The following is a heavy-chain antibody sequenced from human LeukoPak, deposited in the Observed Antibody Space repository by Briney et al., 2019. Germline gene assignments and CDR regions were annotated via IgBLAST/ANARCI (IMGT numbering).Heavy chain of an antibody. V-gene: IGHV3-30*03. J-gene: IGHJ4*02. CDR2: ISYAGSNE. Sequence: GGSLRLSCAASGFTFSSYGMHWVRQAPGKGLEWVAVISYAGSNEYYTDSVKGRFTISRDNSKNTLYLQMNSLRAEDTAVYYCVRDDSSHFDYWGQGALVTVSS. D-gene: IGHD6-13*01. CDR1: GFTFSSYG. CDR3: VRDDSSHFDY.